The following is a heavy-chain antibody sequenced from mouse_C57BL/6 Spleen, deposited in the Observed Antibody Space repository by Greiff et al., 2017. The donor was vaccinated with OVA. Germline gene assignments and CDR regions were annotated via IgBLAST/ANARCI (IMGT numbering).Heavy chain of an antibody. CDR1: GYTFTSYW. CDR3: ARKGYYYGSSFSYWYFDV. Sequence: QVQLKQPGAELVRPGSSVKLSCKASGYTFTSYWMDWVKQRPGQGLEWIGNIYPSDSETHYNQKFKDKATLTVDKSSSTAYMQLSSLTSEDSAVYYCARKGYYYGSSFSYWYFDVWGTGTTVTVSS. J-gene: IGHJ1*03. D-gene: IGHD1-1*01. V-gene: IGHV1-61*01. CDR2: IYPSDSET.